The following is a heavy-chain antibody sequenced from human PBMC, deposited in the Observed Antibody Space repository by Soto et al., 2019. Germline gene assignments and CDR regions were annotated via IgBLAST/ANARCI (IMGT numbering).Heavy chain of an antibody. CDR1: GFTLSSYA. V-gene: IGHV3-23*01. CDR2: ISGSGSSS. CDR3: AKTRGAHNAFDI. Sequence: GGSLRLSCAASGFTLSSYAMNWVRQTPGKGLEWVSDISGSGSSSNYAGSVKGRFTISRDNSNNTLYLHMNSLRAEETAVYYCAKTRGAHNAFDIWGQGTMVTGSS. J-gene: IGHJ3*02.